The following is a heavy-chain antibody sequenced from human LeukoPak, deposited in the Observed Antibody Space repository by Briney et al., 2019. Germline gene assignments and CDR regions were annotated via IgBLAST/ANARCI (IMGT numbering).Heavy chain of an antibody. V-gene: IGHV3-21*01. CDR1: GFTFSSYS. Sequence: PGGSLRLSCAASGFTFSSYSMNWVRQAPGKGLEWVSSISSSSSYIYYADSVKGRFTISRDNAKNSLYLQMNSLRAEDTAVYYCASSGDIVVVPAPFDYWGQGTLVTVSS. CDR3: ASSGDIVVVPAPFDY. CDR2: ISSSSSYI. J-gene: IGHJ4*02. D-gene: IGHD2-2*01.